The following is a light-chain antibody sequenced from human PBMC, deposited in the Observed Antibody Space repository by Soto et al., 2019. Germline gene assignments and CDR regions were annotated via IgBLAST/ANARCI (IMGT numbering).Light chain of an antibody. Sequence: DIQMTQSPPTLPASAVDRFTSTFLASESISSWSAWYQQKPGKAPKLLMYKASSLESGVPSRFSGSGSGTEFTLTISSLQPDDFATYYCQQYNSYSWTFGQGTKVDIK. CDR1: ESISSW. CDR2: KAS. J-gene: IGKJ1*01. V-gene: IGKV1-5*03. CDR3: QQYNSYSWT.